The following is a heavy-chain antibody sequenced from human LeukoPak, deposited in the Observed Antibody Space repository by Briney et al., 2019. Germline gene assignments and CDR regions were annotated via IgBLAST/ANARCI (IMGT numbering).Heavy chain of an antibody. CDR1: GYTFTNYG. CDR3: ARDKGTSYLSSFDY. Sequence: ASVKVSCKASGYTFTNYGISWVRQAPGQGLEWMGWINPNSGGTNYAQKFQGRVTMTRDTSISTAYMELSRLRSDDTAVYYCARDKGTSYLSSFDYWGQGTLVTVSS. J-gene: IGHJ4*02. V-gene: IGHV1-2*02. CDR2: INPNSGGT. D-gene: IGHD6-6*01.